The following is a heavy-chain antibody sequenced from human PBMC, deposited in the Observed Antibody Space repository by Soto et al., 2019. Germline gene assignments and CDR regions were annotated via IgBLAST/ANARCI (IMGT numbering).Heavy chain of an antibody. CDR1: GGTFSSYA. CDR2: IIPIFGTA. J-gene: IGHJ4*02. CDR3: ARIGLYYYDSSGYYPFEY. D-gene: IGHD3-22*01. V-gene: IGHV1-69*13. Sequence: SVKVSCKASGGTFSSYAISWVRQAPGQGLEWMGGIIPIFGTANYAQKFQGRVTITADESTSTAYMELSSLRSEDTAVYYCARIGLYYYDSSGYYPFEYWGQGTLVTGSS.